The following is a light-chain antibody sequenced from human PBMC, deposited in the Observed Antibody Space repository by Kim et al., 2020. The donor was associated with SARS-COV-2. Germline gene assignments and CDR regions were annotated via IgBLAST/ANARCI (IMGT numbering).Light chain of an antibody. CDR3: QQYGNLPL. CDR2: DAS. CDR1: QDISNY. V-gene: IGKV1-33*01. J-gene: IGKJ5*01. Sequence: SASVGDRVTITCQASQDISNYLKWYQQKPGKAPKLLIYDASNLETGVPSRFSGSGSGTDFTFTISSLQPEDIATYYCQQYGNLPLFGQGTRLEIK.